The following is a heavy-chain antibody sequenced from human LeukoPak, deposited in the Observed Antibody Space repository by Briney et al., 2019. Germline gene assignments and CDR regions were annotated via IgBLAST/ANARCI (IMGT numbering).Heavy chain of an antibody. J-gene: IGHJ3*02. V-gene: IGHV3-7*01. D-gene: IGHD1-26*01. Sequence: GGSLRLSCAASGFTFSSYWMSWVRQAPGKGLDWVANIKQDGSAKYDVDSVKGRFTISRDKAKNSVYLQMNSLRAEDTAVYYCARSGLPYSLDIWGQGTMVTVSS. CDR3: ARSGLPYSLDI. CDR2: IKQDGSAK. CDR1: GFTFSSYW.